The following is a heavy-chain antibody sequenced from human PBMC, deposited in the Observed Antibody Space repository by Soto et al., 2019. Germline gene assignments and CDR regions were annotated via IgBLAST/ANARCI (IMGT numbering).Heavy chain of an antibody. D-gene: IGHD1-1*01. Sequence: EVQLLESGGGLVQPGGSLRLSCAASGFTFSSYAMSWVRQAPGKGLEWVSAISGSGGSTYYADSVKGRFTISRDNSKNPLYLQMNSLRAEDTAVYYCAKDSHDHPLYYYYYMDVWGKGTTVTVSS. CDR2: ISGSGGST. CDR3: AKDSHDHPLYYYYYMDV. J-gene: IGHJ6*03. CDR1: GFTFSSYA. V-gene: IGHV3-23*01.